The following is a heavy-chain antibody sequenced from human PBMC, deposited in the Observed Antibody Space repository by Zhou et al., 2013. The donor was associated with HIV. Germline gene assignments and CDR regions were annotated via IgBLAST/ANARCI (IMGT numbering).Heavy chain of an antibody. CDR1: GGTFSSYA. V-gene: IGHV1-69*04. D-gene: IGHD3-10*01. CDR3: AKGGITMVQLNAFDI. J-gene: IGHJ3*02. CDR2: IIPILGIA. Sequence: QVQLVQSGAEVKKPGSSVKVSCKASGGTFSSYAISWVRQAPGQGLEWMGRIIPILGIANYAQKFQGRVTITADKSTSTAYMELSSLRSEDTAVYYCAKGGITMVQLNAFDIWGQGTMVTVSS.